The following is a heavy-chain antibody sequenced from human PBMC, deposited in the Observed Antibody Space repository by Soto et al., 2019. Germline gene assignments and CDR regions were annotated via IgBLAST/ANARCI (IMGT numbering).Heavy chain of an antibody. Sequence: RRLSCAASGFTFSVYAMSWVRQAPGKGLEWVSAISSNGGRTFYADSLRGRFTISRDNSKSALYLQMNNLRAEDTAIYYCAKYSELPYEAYLQQWGQGTLVTVSS. V-gene: IGHV3-23*01. CDR3: AKYSELPYEAYLQQ. CDR1: GFTFSVYA. J-gene: IGHJ1*01. CDR2: ISSNGGRT. D-gene: IGHD1-7*01.